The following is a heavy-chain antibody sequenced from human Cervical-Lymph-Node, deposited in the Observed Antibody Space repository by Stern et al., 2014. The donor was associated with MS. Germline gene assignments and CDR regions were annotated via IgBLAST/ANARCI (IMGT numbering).Heavy chain of an antibody. D-gene: IGHD6-19*01. CDR2: IYYIGST. Sequence: QLQLQESGPGLVKPSETLSLTCTVSGGSISSYYWSWIRQPPGKGLEWIGYIYYIGSTNYNPSLKSRVTISVDTSKNQFSLKLSSVTAADTAVYYCARVGGQWLSLIDPWGQGTLVTVSS. V-gene: IGHV4-59*01. CDR3: ARVGGQWLSLIDP. CDR1: GGSISSYY. J-gene: IGHJ5*02.